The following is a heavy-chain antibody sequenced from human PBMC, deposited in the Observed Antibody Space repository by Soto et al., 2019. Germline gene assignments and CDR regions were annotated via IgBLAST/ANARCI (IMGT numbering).Heavy chain of an antibody. D-gene: IGHD3-22*01. J-gene: IGHJ4*02. CDR2: VGGSNDDT. CDR3: AREGYYDSSGPAYYFDY. Sequence: EVQLLESGGGLVQPGGSLRLSCAASEFPFSIFAMSWVRQAPGKGLEWVSGVGGSNDDTHYADSVKGRFTISRDNSKNSLYLQMNSLRAEDTAVYYCAREGYYDSSGPAYYFDYWGQGTLVTVSS. V-gene: IGHV3-23*01. CDR1: EFPFSIFA.